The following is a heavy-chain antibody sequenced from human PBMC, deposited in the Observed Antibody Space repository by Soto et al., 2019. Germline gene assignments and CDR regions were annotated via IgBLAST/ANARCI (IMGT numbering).Heavy chain of an antibody. CDR1: GFTFTKYN. CDR3: ARANGRGSSTSYYFDY. D-gene: IGHD2-8*01. CDR2: ISSSSSDI. J-gene: IGHJ4*02. V-gene: IGHV3-21*01. Sequence: GGSLRLSCAASGFTFTKYNMNWVRQAPGKGLEWVSFISSSSSDIYYVDSVKGRFTISIDNAKNSLYLQMNSLRAEDTAIYYCARANGRGSSTSYYFDYWGQGTLVTVS.